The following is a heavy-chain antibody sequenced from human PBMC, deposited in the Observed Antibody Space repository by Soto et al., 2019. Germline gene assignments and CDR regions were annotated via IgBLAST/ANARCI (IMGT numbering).Heavy chain of an antibody. CDR2: IYYSGST. J-gene: IGHJ4*02. CDR1: GGSISSSSYY. CDR3: ARHGRDYYDSSGYYYSPYYFDY. V-gene: IGHV4-39*01. D-gene: IGHD3-22*01. Sequence: SKTLSLTCTVSGGSISSSSYYWGWIRQPPGKGLEWIGSIYYSGSTYYNPSLKSRVTISVDTSKNQFSLKLSSVTAADTAVYYCARHGRDYYDSSGYYYSPYYFDYWGQGTLVTVSS.